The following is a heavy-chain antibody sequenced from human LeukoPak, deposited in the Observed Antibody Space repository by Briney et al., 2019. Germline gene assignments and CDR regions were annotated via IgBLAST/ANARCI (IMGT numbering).Heavy chain of an antibody. CDR1: GFTFSSYA. D-gene: IGHD2-15*01. V-gene: IGHV3-21*01. CDR3: ARVDCSGGSCYLDY. CDR2: ISSSSSYI. J-gene: IGHJ4*02. Sequence: PGGSLRLSCSASGFTFSSYAMHWVRQAPGKGLEWVSSISSSSSYIYYADSVKGRFTISRDNAKNSLYLQMNSLRAEDTAVYYGARVDCSGGSCYLDYWGQGTLVTVSS.